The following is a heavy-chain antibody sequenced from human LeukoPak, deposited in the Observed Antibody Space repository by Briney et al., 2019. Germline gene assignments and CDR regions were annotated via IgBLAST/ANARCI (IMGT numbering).Heavy chain of an antibody. J-gene: IGHJ3*02. CDR1: GGSISSSSYY. CDR2: IYYSGST. CDR3: ARHGREGSITMIVVVIDAFDI. D-gene: IGHD3-22*01. V-gene: IGHV4-39*01. Sequence: SETLSLTCTVSGGSISSSSYYWGWIRQPPGEGLEWIGSIYYSGSTYYNPSLKSRVTISVDTSKNQFSLKLSSVTAADTAVYYCARHGREGSITMIVVVIDAFDIWGQGTMVTVSS.